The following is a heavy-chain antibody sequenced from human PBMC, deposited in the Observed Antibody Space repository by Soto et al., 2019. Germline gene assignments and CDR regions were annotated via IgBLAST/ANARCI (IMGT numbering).Heavy chain of an antibody. CDR2: IYYSGST. Sequence: TLSLTCTVSGGYISSGGHYWSWIRQNPGKGLEWIGYIYYSGSTYYNPSLKSRVSISVDTSKNQFSLKLRPVIAADTAVYYCATTSYYGSGSYGLDYWGQGTLVTVSS. D-gene: IGHD3-10*01. V-gene: IGHV4-31*03. CDR1: GGYISSGGHY. CDR3: ATTSYYGSGSYGLDY. J-gene: IGHJ4*02.